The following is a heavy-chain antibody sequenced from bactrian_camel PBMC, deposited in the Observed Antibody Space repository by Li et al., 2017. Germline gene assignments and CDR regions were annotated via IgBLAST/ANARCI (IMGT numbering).Heavy chain of an antibody. CDR1: GFLFENYR. D-gene: IGHD4*01. V-gene: IGHV3S36*01. Sequence: DVQLVESGGDLVQPGGSLKLSCVGSGFLFENYRMFWVRQAPGKGLVWVSVISSGDGRTTHYADSVKGRFTISRDNAKNTVVYLQMNSLKSEDTALYYCTTSLGDVTMSREAFGSWGQGTQVTVS. J-gene: IGHJ6*01. CDR3: TTSLGDVTMSREAFGS. CDR2: ISSGDGRTT.